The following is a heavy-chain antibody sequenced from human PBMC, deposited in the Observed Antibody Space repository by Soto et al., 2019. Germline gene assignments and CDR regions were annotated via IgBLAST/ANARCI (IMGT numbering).Heavy chain of an antibody. V-gene: IGHV4-39*01. CDR3: ASPYYDSSGYPYIFDY. Sequence: QLQLQESGPGLVKPSETLSLTCTVSGGSISSSSYYWGWIRQPPGKGLEWIGSIYYSGSTYYNPSLKSRVTISVYTSKNQFSLKLSSVTAADTAVYYCASPYYDSSGYPYIFDYWGQGTLVTVSS. CDR2: IYYSGST. CDR1: GGSISSSSYY. D-gene: IGHD3-22*01. J-gene: IGHJ4*02.